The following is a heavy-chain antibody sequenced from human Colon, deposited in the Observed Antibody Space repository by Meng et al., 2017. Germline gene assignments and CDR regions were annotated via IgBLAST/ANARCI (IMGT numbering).Heavy chain of an antibody. CDR1: GLTVSNNY. J-gene: IGHJ6*02. Sequence: GASLKTSCAASGLTVSNNYMSWVRQAPGKGLEWVSVIYTGGKTDYADSVKGRFTISRDNSKNTLYLQMSSLRAEDTAVYYCAREDATSSYGMDVWGQGTTVTVSS. CDR2: IYTGGKT. V-gene: IGHV3-53*01. D-gene: IGHD6-6*01. CDR3: AREDATSSYGMDV.